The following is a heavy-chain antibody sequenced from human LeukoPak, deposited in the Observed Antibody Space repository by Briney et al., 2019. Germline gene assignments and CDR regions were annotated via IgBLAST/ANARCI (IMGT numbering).Heavy chain of an antibody. J-gene: IGHJ6*02. CDR1: GFHFPYAW. CDR2: ITRKSDGATI. CDR3: STLRLDYGGDSDYYYGMDV. V-gene: IGHV3-15*01. D-gene: IGHD4-23*01. Sequence: PGGSLRLSCAASGFHFPYAWMSWVRQAPGKGLEWVGRITRKSDGATIDYAAPVKGRFAISRDDSRSTLYLQTNSLKTEDTAVYYCSTLRLDYGGDSDYYYGMDVWGQGTTVTVSS.